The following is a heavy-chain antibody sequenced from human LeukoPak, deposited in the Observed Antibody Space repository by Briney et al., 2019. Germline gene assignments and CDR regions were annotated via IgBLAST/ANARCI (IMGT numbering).Heavy chain of an antibody. J-gene: IGHJ4*02. CDR3: ARDTDTSASYDY. Sequence: ASVKVSCTASGYTFTDYFIHWVRQAPGQGLEWMGRVNPNSGGTNYAQKFQGWVTMTRDTSITTAYMELSRLRSDDTAMYYCARDTDTSASYDYWGQGALVTVSS. CDR1: GYTFTDYF. CDR2: VNPNSGGT. D-gene: IGHD6-19*01. V-gene: IGHV1-2*04.